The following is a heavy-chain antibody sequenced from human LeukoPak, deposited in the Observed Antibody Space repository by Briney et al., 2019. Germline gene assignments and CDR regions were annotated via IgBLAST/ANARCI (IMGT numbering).Heavy chain of an antibody. V-gene: IGHV3-7*01. CDR2: IKHDGSEK. D-gene: IGHD3-22*01. CDR1: GFSFSSYW. J-gene: IGHJ3*02. CDR3: ATYYYDSSGRAYDAFDI. Sequence: PGGSLRLSCAASGFSFSSYWMSWVRQAPGKGLEWVANIKHDGSEKYSVDSVKGRFTISRDNAKNSLYLQMNSLRAEDTAVYYCATYYYDSSGRAYDAFDIWGQGTMVTVSS.